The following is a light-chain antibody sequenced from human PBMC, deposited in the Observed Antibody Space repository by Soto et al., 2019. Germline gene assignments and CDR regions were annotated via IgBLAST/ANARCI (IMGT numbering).Light chain of an antibody. CDR3: CSYAGSLYV. CDR1: SSDVGAYIY. Sequence: QSALTQPRSVSGSPGQSVTISCTGTSSDVGAYIYVSWYQQHPGKAPKVMNYDVTTRPSGVPDRCSGSKSGNTASLTISGLQAEDEDDYYFCSYAGSLYVFGTGTKLTVL. J-gene: IGLJ1*01. V-gene: IGLV2-11*01. CDR2: DVT.